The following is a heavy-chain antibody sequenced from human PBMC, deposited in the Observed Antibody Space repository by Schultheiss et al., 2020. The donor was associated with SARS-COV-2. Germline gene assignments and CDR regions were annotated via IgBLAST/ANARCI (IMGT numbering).Heavy chain of an antibody. CDR2: IYTSGST. V-gene: IGHV4-61*02. CDR1: GGSISSGGYY. J-gene: IGHJ4*02. Sequence: SETLSLTCTVSGGSISSGGYYWSWIRQPPGKGLEWIGRIYTSGSTNYNPSLKSRVTMSVDTSKNQFSLKLSSVTAADTAVYYCARGGRASLGYWGQGTLVTVSS. CDR3: ARGGRASLGY. D-gene: IGHD1-26*01.